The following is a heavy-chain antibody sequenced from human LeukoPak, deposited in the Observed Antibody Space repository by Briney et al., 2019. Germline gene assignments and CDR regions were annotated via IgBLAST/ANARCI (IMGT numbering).Heavy chain of an antibody. CDR1: GFTFSSYW. CDR3: ASGGGEYQLLPDAFDI. CDR2: IKQDGSEE. D-gene: IGHD2-2*01. J-gene: IGHJ3*02. Sequence: GGSLRLSCAASGFTFSSYWMSWVRQAPGKGLEWVANIKQDGSEEYYVDSVKGRFTISRDNAKNSLYLQMNSLRAEDTAVYYCASGGGEYQLLPDAFDIWGQGTMVTVSS. V-gene: IGHV3-7*01.